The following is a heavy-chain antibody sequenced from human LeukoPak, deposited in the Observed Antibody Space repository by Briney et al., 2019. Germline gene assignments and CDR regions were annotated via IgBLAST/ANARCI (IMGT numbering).Heavy chain of an antibody. CDR3: ARDHDYGGNSYIDY. J-gene: IGHJ4*02. D-gene: IGHD4-23*01. CDR2: IIPIFGTA. Sequence: GASVKVSCKASGGTFSSYAISWVRQAPGQGLEWMGGIIPIFGTANYAQKFQGRVTITTDESTSTAYMELSSLRSEDTAVYYCARDHDYGGNSYIDYWGQGTLVTVSS. CDR1: GGTFSSYA. V-gene: IGHV1-69*05.